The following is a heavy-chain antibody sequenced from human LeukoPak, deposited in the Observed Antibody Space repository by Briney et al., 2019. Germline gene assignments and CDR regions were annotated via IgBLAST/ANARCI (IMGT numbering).Heavy chain of an antibody. Sequence: GGSLRLSCAASGFTVSSNYMSWVRQAPGKGLEWVSVIYSGGTTYYADSVKGRFTNSRDNSKNTLYLQINSLRAEDTAVYYCARVGHYDSSGYFIFSSFDYWGQGTLVTVSS. D-gene: IGHD3-22*01. CDR2: IYSGGTT. V-gene: IGHV3-66*01. J-gene: IGHJ4*02. CDR1: GFTVSSNY. CDR3: ARVGHYDSSGYFIFSSFDY.